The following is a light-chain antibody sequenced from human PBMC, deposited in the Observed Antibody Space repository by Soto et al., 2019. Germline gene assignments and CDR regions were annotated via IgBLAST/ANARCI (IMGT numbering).Light chain of an antibody. CDR1: QSVSSY. V-gene: IGKV3-11*01. J-gene: IGKJ4*01. CDR3: QQRSNWLT. CDR2: DAS. Sequence: EIVLTQAPATLSLSPGERATLCCRASQSVSSYLALYQQKPGQAPRLLIYDASNRATGIPARFSGSGSGTDFTLTISSLEPEDFAVYYCQQRSNWLTFGGGTKVDIK.